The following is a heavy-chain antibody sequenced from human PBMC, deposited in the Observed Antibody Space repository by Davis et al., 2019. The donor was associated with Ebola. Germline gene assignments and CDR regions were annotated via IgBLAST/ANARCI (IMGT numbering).Heavy chain of an antibody. Sequence: PGGSLRLSCAASGFTFSSYGMHWVRQAPGKGLEWVAVIWYDGSNKYYADSVKGRFTIPRDNSKNTLYLQMNSLRAEDTAVYYCAKASRYYGSGSYYAFDIWGQGTMVTVSS. J-gene: IGHJ3*02. CDR2: IWYDGSNK. CDR1: GFTFSSYG. D-gene: IGHD3-10*01. V-gene: IGHV3-33*06. CDR3: AKASRYYGSGSYYAFDI.